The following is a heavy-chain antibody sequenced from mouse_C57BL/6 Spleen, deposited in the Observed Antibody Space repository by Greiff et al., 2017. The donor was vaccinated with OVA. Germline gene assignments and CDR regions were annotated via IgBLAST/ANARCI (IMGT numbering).Heavy chain of an antibody. J-gene: IGHJ2*01. V-gene: IGHV1-69*01. CDR3: ARDWDYGSN. D-gene: IGHD1-1*01. CDR1: GYTFTSYW. CDR2: IDPSDSYT. Sequence: QVQLQQPGAELVMPGASVKLSCKASGYTFTSYWMHWVKQRPGQGLEWIGEIDPSDSYTNYNPKFKGKSTLTVDTSSSTAYMQLSSLTSEDAAGYYCARDWDYGSNWGKGTTRTVSS.